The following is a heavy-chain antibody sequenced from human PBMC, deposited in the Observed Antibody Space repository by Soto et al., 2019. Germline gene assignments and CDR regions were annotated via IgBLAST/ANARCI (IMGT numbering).Heavy chain of an antibody. Sequence: QITLKESGPTLVKPTQTLTLTCTFSGFSLSTSGVGVGWIRQPPGKALEWLALIYWDDDKRYSPSLKSRLTINKDTSKNQVVLTMTNMDPVDTATYYCAHRPSYCSGGSCYSGFDYWGQGTLVTVSS. V-gene: IGHV2-5*02. CDR3: AHRPSYCSGGSCYSGFDY. J-gene: IGHJ4*02. CDR1: GFSLSTSGVG. CDR2: IYWDDDK. D-gene: IGHD2-15*01.